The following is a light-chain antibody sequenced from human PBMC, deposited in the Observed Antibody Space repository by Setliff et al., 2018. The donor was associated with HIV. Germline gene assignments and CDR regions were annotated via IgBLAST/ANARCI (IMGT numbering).Light chain of an antibody. J-gene: IGKJ3*01. Sequence: EIVMTQSPATLSVSPGERAALSCRSSQRVSSNLAWYQQKPGQAPRLLIYDASTRATGIPARFSGSGSGTEFTLTISSLQSEDFAVYYCQQYNNWPFTFGPGTKVDIK. V-gene: IGKV3-15*01. CDR3: QQYNNWPFT. CDR1: QRVSSN. CDR2: DAS.